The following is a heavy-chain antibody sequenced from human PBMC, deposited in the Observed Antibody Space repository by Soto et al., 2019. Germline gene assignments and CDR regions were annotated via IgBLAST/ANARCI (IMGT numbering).Heavy chain of an antibody. D-gene: IGHD1-1*01. CDR3: AREEQLGYYGMDV. J-gene: IGHJ6*02. CDR2: INTYTGST. V-gene: IGHV1-2*04. CDR1: GYTFTGYY. Sequence: QVQLEQSGAEVKKPGASVKVSCKASGYTFTGYYIHWVRQAPGQGLEWMGWINTYTGSTNYAQKFRGWVTLTRDTSISTAYMEMNRLTSDDTAVYYCAREEQLGYYGMDVWGQGTTVTVSS.